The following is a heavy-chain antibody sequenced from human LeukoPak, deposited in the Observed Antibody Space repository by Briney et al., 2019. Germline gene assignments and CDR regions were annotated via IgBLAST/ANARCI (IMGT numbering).Heavy chain of an antibody. J-gene: IGHJ6*02. Sequence: PGGSLRLSCAASGFTFSGSAIHWVRQASGRGLEWVGRIRSKANSYATAYAASVKGRFTVSRDNSKNTLYLQMNSLRAEDTAVYYCARNTYGLGGYGGAYEYYYYGMDVWGQGTTVTVSS. V-gene: IGHV3-73*01. CDR1: GFTFSGSA. D-gene: IGHD4-23*01. CDR2: IRSKANSYAT. CDR3: ARNTYGLGGYGGAYEYYYYGMDV.